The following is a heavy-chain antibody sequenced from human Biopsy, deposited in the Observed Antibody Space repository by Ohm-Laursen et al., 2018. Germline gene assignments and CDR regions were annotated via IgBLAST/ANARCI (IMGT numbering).Heavy chain of an antibody. CDR1: GFTFGHYA. CDR3: ARGLSSGWYGYFDV. V-gene: IGHV3-33*04. J-gene: IGHJ2*01. D-gene: IGHD6-19*01. CDR2: IWYDGTNE. Sequence: SLRLSCAASGFTFGHYAMHWVRQAPGKGLEWIALIWYDGTNEDYADSVKGRFTISRGNSKNTLYLQINTLTLEDTAFYYCARGLSSGWYGYFDVWGRGTLVTVSS.